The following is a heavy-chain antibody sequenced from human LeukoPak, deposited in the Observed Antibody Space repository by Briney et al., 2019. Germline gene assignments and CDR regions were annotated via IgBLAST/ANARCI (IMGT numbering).Heavy chain of an antibody. CDR3: ARVGDPAALEWFPKGPLGWFDP. D-gene: IGHD3-3*01. CDR1: GYTFTSYG. J-gene: IGHJ5*02. CDR2: ISAYNGNT. V-gene: IGHV1-18*01. Sequence: ASVKVSCKASGYTFTSYGISWVRQAPGQGLEWIGWISAYNGNTNYAQKLQGRVTMTTDTSTSTAYMELRSLRSDDTAVYYCARVGDPAALEWFPKGPLGWFDPWGQGTLVTVSS.